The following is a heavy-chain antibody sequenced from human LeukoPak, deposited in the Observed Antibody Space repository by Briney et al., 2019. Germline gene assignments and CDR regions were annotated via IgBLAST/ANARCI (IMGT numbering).Heavy chain of an antibody. Sequence: SETLSLTCAVYGGSVSGYYWSWIRHPPGKGLEWIGEIKYSGRNNYNPSLKSRVTISVDTSKNQFSLKLSSVTAAHPSGLYCARVHRGVPAALGITMVRGVIDYWGQGTLVTVS. D-gene: IGHD3-10*01. CDR2: IKYSGRN. CDR1: GGSVSGYY. CDR3: ARVHRGVPAALGITMVRGVIDY. V-gene: IGHV4-34*01. J-gene: IGHJ4*02.